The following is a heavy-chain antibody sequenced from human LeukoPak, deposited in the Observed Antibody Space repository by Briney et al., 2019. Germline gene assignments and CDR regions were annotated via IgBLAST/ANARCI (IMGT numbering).Heavy chain of an antibody. J-gene: IGHJ4*02. CDR2: IIPIFGTA. Sequence: PRASVKVSCKASGGTFSSYAISWVRQAPGQGLEWMGRIIPIFGTANYAQKFQGRVTITADKSTSTAYMELSSLRSEDRAVYYCAREPSGDTYTGWGQGTLVTVSS. CDR1: GGTFSSYA. CDR3: AREPSGDTYTG. V-gene: IGHV1-69*06. D-gene: IGHD2-15*01.